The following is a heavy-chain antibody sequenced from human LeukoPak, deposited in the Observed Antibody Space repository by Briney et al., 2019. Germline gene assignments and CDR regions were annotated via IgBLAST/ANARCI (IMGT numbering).Heavy chain of an antibody. CDR1: GGSISSSNW. J-gene: IGHJ4*02. CDR2: TYHSGST. CDR3: ARDLATAGFQDH. V-gene: IGHV4-4*02. Sequence: SDTLSLTCAVSGGSISSSNWWTWVRPPPGKGLEWIGETYHSGSTNYNPSLKSRVTISVDKSKNQFSLKLSSLTAADTAVYYWARDLATAGFQDHWGQGTLVTVSS. D-gene: IGHD6-13*01.